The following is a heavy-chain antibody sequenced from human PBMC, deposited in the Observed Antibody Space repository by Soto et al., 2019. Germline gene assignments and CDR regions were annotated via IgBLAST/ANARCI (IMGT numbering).Heavy chain of an antibody. V-gene: IGHV3-23*01. CDR2: ISGSGGST. CDR1: GFTFSSYA. D-gene: IGHD4-17*01. J-gene: IGHJ4*02. Sequence: EVQLLESGGGLVQPGGSLRLSCAASGFTFSSYAMSWVRQAPGKGLEWVSAISGSGGSTYYADSVKGRFTTSRDNSKNTLYLQINTLRVEDTAVFYCAKSPMTSVTKFDYWGQGTLVTVSS. CDR3: AKSPMTSVTKFDY.